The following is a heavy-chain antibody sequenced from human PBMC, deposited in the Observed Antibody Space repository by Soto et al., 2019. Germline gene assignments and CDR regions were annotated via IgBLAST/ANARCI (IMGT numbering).Heavy chain of an antibody. CDR2: IWYDGSNK. CDR3: ARDLNDFWSGYLSLDS. Sequence: GGSLRLSCAASGFTFSSYGMHWVRQAPGKGLEWVAVIWYDGSNKYYADSVKGRFTISRDNSKNTLYLQMNSLRAEDTAVCYCARDLNDFWSGYLSLDSWGQGTLVTVS. V-gene: IGHV3-33*01. D-gene: IGHD3-3*01. CDR1: GFTFSSYG. J-gene: IGHJ4*02.